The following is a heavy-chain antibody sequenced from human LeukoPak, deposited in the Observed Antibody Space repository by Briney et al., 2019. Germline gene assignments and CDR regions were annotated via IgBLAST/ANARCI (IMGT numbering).Heavy chain of an antibody. D-gene: IGHD3-22*01. CDR2: IYDSGST. CDR1: GGSISRFY. V-gene: IGHV4-59*01. CDR3: ACLTTADAFDI. Sequence: PSETLSLTCTVSGGSISRFYWSWIGQPPGRSLEWFGYIYDSGSTNYNPSLKSRVTISVDTSKTQFSLKLSSVTAADTAVYYCACLTTADAFDIWGQGTMVTVSS. J-gene: IGHJ3*02.